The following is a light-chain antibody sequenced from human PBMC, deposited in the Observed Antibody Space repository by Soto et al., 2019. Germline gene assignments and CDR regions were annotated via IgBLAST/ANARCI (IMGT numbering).Light chain of an antibody. V-gene: IGKV4-1*01. J-gene: IGKJ1*01. CDR3: QQYYSSPWT. CDR1: QSVFYNSNNKNF. CDR2: WAS. Sequence: DIVMTQSPDSLAVSLGERATINCKSSQSVFYNSNNKNFLAWYRQKPGQTPKLLIYWASTRESGVPDRFSGSGSGTDFTLTISSLQAEDVAVYYCQQYYSSPWTFGQGTKLEIK.